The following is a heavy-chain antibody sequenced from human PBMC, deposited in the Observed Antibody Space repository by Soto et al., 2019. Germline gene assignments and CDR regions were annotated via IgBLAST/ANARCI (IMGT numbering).Heavy chain of an antibody. D-gene: IGHD2-2*01. CDR2: VSNSGTS. J-gene: IGHJ4*02. Sequence: SETLSLTCTVSGASISNYYWNWFRQSPGKRLEWIGYVSNSGTSSYNPSLKSRVTISVDTSKNQLSLKLSSVTAADTAVYYCARGYRRNFDYRGQGTLVTVFS. V-gene: IGHV4-59*12. CDR1: GASISNYY. CDR3: ARGYRRNFDY.